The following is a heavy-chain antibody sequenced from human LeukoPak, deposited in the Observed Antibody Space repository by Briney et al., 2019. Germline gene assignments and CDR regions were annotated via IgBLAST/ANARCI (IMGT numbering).Heavy chain of an antibody. J-gene: IGHJ3*02. CDR1: GGSISSYY. V-gene: IGHV4-4*07. Sequence: SETLSLTCTVSGGSISSYYWSWIRQPAGKGLEWIGRIYTSGSTNYNPSLKSRVTMSVDTSKNQFSLKLSSVTAADTAVYYCARHVAPHYYDSSGPYYEAFDIWGQGTMVTVSS. CDR2: IYTSGST. D-gene: IGHD3-22*01. CDR3: ARHVAPHYYDSSGPYYEAFDI.